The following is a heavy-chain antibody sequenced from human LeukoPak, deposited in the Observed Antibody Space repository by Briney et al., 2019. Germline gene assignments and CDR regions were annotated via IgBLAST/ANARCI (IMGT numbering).Heavy chain of an antibody. D-gene: IGHD6-13*01. CDR3: ARDNSSSWTRDAFDI. CDR2: ISAYNGNT. V-gene: IGHV1-18*01. Sequence: ASVKVSCKASGYTFTSYGISWVRQAPGQGLEWMGWISAYNGNTNYAQKLQGRVTMTTDTSTSTAYMELRSLRSDDTAVYYCARDNSSSWTRDAFDIWGQGTMVTVSS. CDR1: GYTFTSYG. J-gene: IGHJ3*02.